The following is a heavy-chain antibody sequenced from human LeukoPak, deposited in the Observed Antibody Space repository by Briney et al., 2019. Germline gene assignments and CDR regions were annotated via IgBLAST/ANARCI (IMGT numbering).Heavy chain of an antibody. Sequence: ASVKVSCKAFGYTFTDYAIHWVRQAPGQRLEWMGWIIIGSGETKCSEKFQGRVTMTRDTSTSTVYMELSSLRSEDTAVYYCARDRGSGWPNWFDPWGQGTLVTVSS. J-gene: IGHJ5*02. D-gene: IGHD6-19*01. CDR2: IIIGSGET. CDR1: GYTFTDYA. V-gene: IGHV1-3*04. CDR3: ARDRGSGWPNWFDP.